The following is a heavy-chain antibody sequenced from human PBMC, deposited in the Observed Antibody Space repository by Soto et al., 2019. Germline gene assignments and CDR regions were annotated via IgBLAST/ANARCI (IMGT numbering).Heavy chain of an antibody. CDR2: IYYSGVT. D-gene: IGHD1-1*01. J-gene: IGHJ6*02. Sequence: SETLSLTCTVSGGSISSSSYYWGWIRQPPGKGLEWIGSIYYSGVTYYNPSLKSRVTISVDTSKNQFSLKLSSVTAADTAVYYCARHSLSQLELVPGGMDVWGQGTTVTVS. V-gene: IGHV4-39*01. CDR3: ARHSLSQLELVPGGMDV. CDR1: GGSISSSSYY.